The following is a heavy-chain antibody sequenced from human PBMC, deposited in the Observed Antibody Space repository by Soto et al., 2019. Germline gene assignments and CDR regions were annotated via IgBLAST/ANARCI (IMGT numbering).Heavy chain of an antibody. CDR3: ARVWFGASYYDMDV. D-gene: IGHD3-10*01. CDR2: IYYSGST. V-gene: IGHV4-30-4*01. J-gene: IGHJ6*02. Sequence: SETLSLTCTVSGGSISSGDYYWTWIRQPPGKGLEWIGYIYYSGSTYYNPSLKSRVTISVDTSKNQFSLKLSSVTAADTAVYYCARVWFGASYYDMDVWGQGTTVTVSS. CDR1: GGSISSGDYY.